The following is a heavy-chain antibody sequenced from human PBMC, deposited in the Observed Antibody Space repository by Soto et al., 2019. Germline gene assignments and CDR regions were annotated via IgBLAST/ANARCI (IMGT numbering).Heavy chain of an antibody. V-gene: IGHV1-46*01. CDR2: INPSGGST. CDR3: ARDVSGYYYDSSGPVFRPTYYFDY. CDR1: GYTFTSYY. Sequence: GASVKVSCKASGYTFTSYYMHWVRQAPGQGLEWMGIINPSGGSTSYAQKFQGRVTMTRDTSTSTVYMELSSLRSEDTAVYYCARDVSGYYYDSSGPVFRPTYYFDYWGQGTLVTVSS. D-gene: IGHD3-22*01. J-gene: IGHJ4*02.